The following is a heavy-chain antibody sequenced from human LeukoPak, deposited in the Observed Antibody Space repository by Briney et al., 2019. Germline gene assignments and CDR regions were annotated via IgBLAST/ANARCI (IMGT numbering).Heavy chain of an antibody. J-gene: IGHJ5*02. Sequence: SETPSLTCTVSGGSISSSSYYWGCFRQPPGKELDWIGSIYYSGSTYYNPSLKSRVTISVDTSKNQFSLKLSSVTAADTAVYYCARSSGYSSSGGLNWFDTWGQGTLVTVSS. D-gene: IGHD6-13*01. V-gene: IGHV4-39*01. CDR3: ARSSGYSSSGGLNWFDT. CDR2: IYYSGST. CDR1: GGSISSSSYY.